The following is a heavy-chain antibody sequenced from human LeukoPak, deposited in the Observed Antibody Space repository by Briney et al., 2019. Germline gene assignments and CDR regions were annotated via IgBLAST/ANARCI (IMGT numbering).Heavy chain of an antibody. J-gene: IGHJ4*02. CDR1: GYSFTSYG. CDR2: ISAYNGST. Sequence: GASVKVSCKGSGYSFTSYGVTWVRQAPGQGLEWMGWISAYNGSTNYAQKFQGRVTMTTDTSTSTAYMELRSLRSDDTAVYYCARVSGFSDYWGQGTLVTVSS. CDR3: ARVSGFSDY. V-gene: IGHV1-18*01. D-gene: IGHD3-22*01.